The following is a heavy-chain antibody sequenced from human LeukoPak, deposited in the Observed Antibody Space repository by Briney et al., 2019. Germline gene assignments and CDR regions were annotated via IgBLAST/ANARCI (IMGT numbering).Heavy chain of an antibody. CDR1: GFTFSSYA. CDR3: ASIADDSSGSPDLDHYYGMDV. CDR2: ISYDGSNK. J-gene: IGHJ6*02. Sequence: EGSLRLSCAASGFTFSSYAMHWVRQAPGKGLEWVAVISYDGSNKYYADSVKGRFTISRDNSKNTLYLQMNSLRAEDTAVYYCASIADDSSGSPDLDHYYGMDVWGQGTTVTVSS. D-gene: IGHD3-22*01. V-gene: IGHV3-30-3*01.